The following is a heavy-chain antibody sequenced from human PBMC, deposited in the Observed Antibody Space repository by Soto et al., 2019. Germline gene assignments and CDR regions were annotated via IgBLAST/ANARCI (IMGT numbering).Heavy chain of an antibody. D-gene: IGHD6-13*01. CDR3: AKDAAAGIWYGMAV. Sequence: QVQLVESGGGVVQPGRSLRLSCAASGFTFSSYGMHWVRQAPGMGLEWVAVISYDGRNKYYADSVKGRFPISRDNSKNTLYLQMSSLRAEATAVYYWAKDAAAGIWYGMAVWGQGTTVTVSS. CDR2: ISYDGRNK. V-gene: IGHV3-30*18. CDR1: GFTFSSYG. J-gene: IGHJ6*02.